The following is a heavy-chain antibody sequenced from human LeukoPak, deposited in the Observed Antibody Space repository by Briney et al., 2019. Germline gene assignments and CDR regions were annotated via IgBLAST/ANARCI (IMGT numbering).Heavy chain of an antibody. Sequence: TGGSLRLSCAASGFTFSSYAMSWVRQAPGKGLEWVSAISGSGGSTYYADSVKGRFTISRDNSKNTLYLQMNSLRAEDTAVYYCATVGYSSWYTFDYWGQGTLVTVSS. D-gene: IGHD6-13*01. CDR2: ISGSGGST. CDR3: ATVGYSSWYTFDY. J-gene: IGHJ4*02. CDR1: GFTFSSYA. V-gene: IGHV3-23*01.